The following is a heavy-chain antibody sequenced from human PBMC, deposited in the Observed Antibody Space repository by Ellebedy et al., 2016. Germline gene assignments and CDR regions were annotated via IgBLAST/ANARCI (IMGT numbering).Heavy chain of an antibody. CDR1: GFTFSNHA. CDR3: ARGVFIRSSGPHSGMDV. V-gene: IGHV3-23*01. CDR2: ISGSGSST. D-gene: IGHD6-6*01. Sequence: GGSLRLSCAASGFTFSNHAMVWVRQATGTGLEWVSSISGSGSSTYYTDSVMGRFTISRDNSKNTLYVQMNSLRVEDTAVYYCARGVFIRSSGPHSGMDVWGQGTTVTVSS. J-gene: IGHJ6*02.